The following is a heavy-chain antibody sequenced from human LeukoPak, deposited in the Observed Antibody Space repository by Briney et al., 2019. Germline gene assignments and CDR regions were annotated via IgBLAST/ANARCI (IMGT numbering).Heavy chain of an antibody. J-gene: IGHJ6*02. Sequence: PGGSLRLSCGASGLTFSSYRNNWVRQDPGKGLEGVSSISSSSRYIYYADSVKGRFTISRDNAKNSLYLQMNSLRAEDTAVYYCARRLVAALDGMDVWGQGTTVTVSS. CDR1: GLTFSSYR. CDR3: ARRLVAALDGMDV. V-gene: IGHV3-21*01. CDR2: ISSSSRYI. D-gene: IGHD2-15*01.